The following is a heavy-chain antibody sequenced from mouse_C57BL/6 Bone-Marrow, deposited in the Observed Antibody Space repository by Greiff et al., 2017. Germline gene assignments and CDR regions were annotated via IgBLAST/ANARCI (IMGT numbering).Heavy chain of an antibody. Sequence: QVQLQQPGAELVKPGASVKLSCKASGYTFTSYWMQWVKQRPGQGLEWIGEIDPYDSYTNYNQNFKGKATLTVDTSSSTAYMQLSSLTSEDSAVYYCAREKGNYDYDVAYWGQGTLVTVSA. J-gene: IGHJ3*01. CDR1: GYTFTSYW. V-gene: IGHV1-50*01. D-gene: IGHD2-4*01. CDR2: IDPYDSYT. CDR3: AREKGNYDYDVAY.